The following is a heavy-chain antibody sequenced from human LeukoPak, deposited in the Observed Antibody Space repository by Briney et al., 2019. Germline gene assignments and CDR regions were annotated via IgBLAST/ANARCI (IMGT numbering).Heavy chain of an antibody. J-gene: IGHJ4*02. CDR2: IYYSGST. V-gene: IGHV4-39*07. CDR1: GGSISSSSYY. D-gene: IGHD3-16*02. CDR3: ARGLYDYVWGSYRENYYFDY. Sequence: PSETLSLTCTVSGGSISSSSYYWGWIRQPPGKGLEWIGSIYYSGSTYYNPSLKSRVTISVDTSKNQFSLKLSSVTAADTAVYYCARGLYDYVWGSYRENYYFDYWGQGTLVTVSS.